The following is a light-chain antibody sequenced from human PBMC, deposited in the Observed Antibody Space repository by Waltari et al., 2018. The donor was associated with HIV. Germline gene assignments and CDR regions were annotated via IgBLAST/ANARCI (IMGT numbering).Light chain of an antibody. J-gene: IGLJ1*01. CDR3: ASWDDSLHGYV. V-gene: IGLV1-36*01. CDR1: SSNIKNHA. Sequence: QSVLTQPPSVSGAPGQRVIISCSGGSSNIKNHALNWYQHLPGRTPTLLIYYDDLLPSGVSERFSASKSGTSASLAISGLQSEDEGDYYCASWDDSLHGYVFGSGTKISV. CDR2: YDD.